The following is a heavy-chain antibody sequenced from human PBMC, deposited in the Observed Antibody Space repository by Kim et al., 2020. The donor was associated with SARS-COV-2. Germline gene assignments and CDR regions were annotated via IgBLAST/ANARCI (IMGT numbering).Heavy chain of an antibody. J-gene: IGHJ4*02. D-gene: IGHD4-17*01. CDR2: IWYDGSNK. Sequence: GGSLRLSCAASGFTFSSYGMHWVRQAPGKGLEWVAVIWYDGSNKYYADSVKGRFTISRDNSKNTLYLQMNSLRAEDTAVYYCAKSTDGAKGFLDYWGQGTLVTVSS. CDR1: GFTFSSYG. CDR3: AKSTDGAKGFLDY. V-gene: IGHV3-33*06.